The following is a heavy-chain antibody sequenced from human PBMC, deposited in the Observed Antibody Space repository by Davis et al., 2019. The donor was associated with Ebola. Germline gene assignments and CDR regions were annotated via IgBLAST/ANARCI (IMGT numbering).Heavy chain of an antibody. V-gene: IGHV1-69*04. J-gene: IGHJ6*02. CDR1: GGTFSSYA. CDR2: IIPILGIA. D-gene: IGHD1-1*01. CDR3: ARGKLERRRHYYYGMDV. Sequence: SVKVSCKASGGTFSSYAISWVRQAPGQGLEWMGRIIPILGIANYAQKFQGRVTITADKSTSTAYMELSSLRSEDTAVYYCARGKLERRRHYYYGMDVWGQGTTVTVSS.